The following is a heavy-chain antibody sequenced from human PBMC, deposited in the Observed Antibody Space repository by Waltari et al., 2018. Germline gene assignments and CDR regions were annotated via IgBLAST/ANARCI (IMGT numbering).Heavy chain of an antibody. D-gene: IGHD3-10*01. CDR2: FDPEDGET. CDR1: GYTLTELS. CDR3: ATVPGAYYFDY. Sequence: QVQLVQSGAEVKKPGASVKVSCKVSGYTLTELSMHWVRQAPGKGLEWMGGFDPEDGETIYAQKFQGRVTMTEETSTDTAYMELSSLRSEDTAVYYCATVPGAYYFDYWGQGTLVTVSS. V-gene: IGHV1-24*01. J-gene: IGHJ4*02.